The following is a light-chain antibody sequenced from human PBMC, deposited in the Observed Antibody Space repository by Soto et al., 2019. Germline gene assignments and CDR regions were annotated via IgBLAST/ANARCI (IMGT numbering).Light chain of an antibody. J-gene: IGKJ2*01. Sequence: EIVLTQSPGTLSLSPGERATLSCRASQSVSSSYLAWYQQKPGQAPRLLIYGASSRATGIPDRFSGSGSGTDFTLTISRLEPEDFAVYYCQHYDSSVYTFGQGTKLEIK. CDR3: QHYDSSVYT. CDR1: QSVSSSY. V-gene: IGKV3-20*01. CDR2: GAS.